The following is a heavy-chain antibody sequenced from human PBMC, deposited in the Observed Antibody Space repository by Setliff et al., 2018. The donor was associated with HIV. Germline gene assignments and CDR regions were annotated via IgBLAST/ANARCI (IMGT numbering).Heavy chain of an antibody. V-gene: IGHV3-23*01. Sequence: GGSLRLSCAASGFTFSSYAMSWVRQAPGKGLEWVSVVDGSGVNPYYADSVKGRFTISRDNAKNSLYLQMNSLRAEDTAVYYCARDPDYYDSSGPDDAFDIWGQGTMVTVSS. CDR1: GFTFSSYA. CDR2: VDGSGVNP. CDR3: ARDPDYYDSSGPDDAFDI. J-gene: IGHJ3*02. D-gene: IGHD3-22*01.